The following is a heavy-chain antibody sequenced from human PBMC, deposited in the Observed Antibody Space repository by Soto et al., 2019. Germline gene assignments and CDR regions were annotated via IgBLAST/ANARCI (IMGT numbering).Heavy chain of an antibody. Sequence: GGSLRLSCAASGFTFSSYSMNWVRQAPGKGLEWVSSISSSSSYIYYADSVKGRFTISRDNAKNALYLQMNSLRAEDAAVYYWARERVVVTGPAWVYWGQGTLVTVSS. CDR3: ARERVVVTGPAWVY. CDR2: ISSSSSYI. CDR1: GFTFSSYS. D-gene: IGHD2-21*02. V-gene: IGHV3-21*01. J-gene: IGHJ4*02.